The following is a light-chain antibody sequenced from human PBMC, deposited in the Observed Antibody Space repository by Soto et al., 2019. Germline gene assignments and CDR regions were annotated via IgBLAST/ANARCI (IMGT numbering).Light chain of an antibody. CDR3: SSYTSSGTPSVV. CDR2: EVN. Sequence: QSALTQPASVSGSPGQSITISCTGTSSDVGGYNYVSWYQQHPGKAPKLMIYEVNNRPSGVSNRFSGSKSGNTASLTISGLQDEDEADYYCSSYTSSGTPSVVFGGGTKLTVL. V-gene: IGLV2-14*01. CDR1: SSDVGGYNY. J-gene: IGLJ2*01.